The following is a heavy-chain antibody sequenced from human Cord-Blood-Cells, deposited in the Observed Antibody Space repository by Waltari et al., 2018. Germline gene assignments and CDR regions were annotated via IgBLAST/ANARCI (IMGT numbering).Heavy chain of an antibody. CDR2: IYYSGST. Sequence: QLQLQESGPGLVKPSETLSLTCTVSGGSISSSSYYWGWNRQPPGKWLEWIGSIYYSGSTYYNPSLKSRVTISVDTSKNQFSLKLSSVTAADTAVYYCARTSYNDFWSGYYTNWFDPWGQGTLVTVSS. J-gene: IGHJ5*02. V-gene: IGHV4-39*01. CDR3: ARTSYNDFWSGYYTNWFDP. CDR1: GGSISSSSYY. D-gene: IGHD3-3*01.